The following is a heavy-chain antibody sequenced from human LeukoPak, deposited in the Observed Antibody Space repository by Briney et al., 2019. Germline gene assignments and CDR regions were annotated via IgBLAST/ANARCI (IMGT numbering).Heavy chain of an antibody. V-gene: IGHV3-23*01. D-gene: IGHD6-13*01. CDR3: ASWSSDY. CDR1: GFIFSDYA. CDR2: ISGSGGST. Sequence: TGGPLRLSCAASGFIFSDYAMSWVRQAPGKGLEWVSAISGSGGSTYYADSVKGRFTISRDNAKNSLYLQMNSLRAEDTAVYYCASWSSDYWGQGTLVTVSS. J-gene: IGHJ4*02.